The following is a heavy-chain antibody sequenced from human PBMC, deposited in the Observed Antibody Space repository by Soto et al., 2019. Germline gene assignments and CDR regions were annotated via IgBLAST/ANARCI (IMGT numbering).Heavy chain of an antibody. CDR3: ARAQTHTESDH. CDR1: GYTFSNYG. Sequence: QVQLVQSGAEVKKPGASVKVSCKASGYTFSNYGITWVRQAPGQGLEWMGWINTYNGNTNYAQKVQGRVTMTADTSTSTVYMELRSLTSDDSAVYYCARAQTHTESDHWGQGTLVTVSS. J-gene: IGHJ4*02. D-gene: IGHD5-18*01. V-gene: IGHV1-18*01. CDR2: INTYNGNT.